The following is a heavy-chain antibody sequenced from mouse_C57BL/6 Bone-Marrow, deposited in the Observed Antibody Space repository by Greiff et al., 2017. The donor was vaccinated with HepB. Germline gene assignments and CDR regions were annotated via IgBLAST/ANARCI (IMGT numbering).Heavy chain of an antibody. Sequence: EVQRVESGGGLVKPGGSLKLSCAASGFTFSSYAMSWVRQTPEKRLEWVATISDGGSYTYYPDNVKGRFTISRDNAKNILYLQMSHLKSEDTAMYYCARDRRNYGSSYGFAYWGQGTLVTVSA. V-gene: IGHV5-4*01. D-gene: IGHD1-1*01. CDR3: ARDRRNYGSSYGFAY. CDR2: ISDGGSYT. J-gene: IGHJ3*01. CDR1: GFTFSSYA.